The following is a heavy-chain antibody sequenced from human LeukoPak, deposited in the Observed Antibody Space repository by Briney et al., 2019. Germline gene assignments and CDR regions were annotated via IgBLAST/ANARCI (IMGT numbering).Heavy chain of an antibody. J-gene: IGHJ3*02. Sequence: PGGSLRLSCAASGFIFSSYWMHWVRQVPGKGLAWGSRIKTDGSSTHYADSVKGRFTISRDNAKNTLFLQMNSLRDDDTAVYYCAREGETWGILIWGQGTMVTVSS. V-gene: IGHV3-74*01. CDR3: AREGETWGILI. CDR1: GFIFSSYW. CDR2: IKTDGSST. D-gene: IGHD7-27*01.